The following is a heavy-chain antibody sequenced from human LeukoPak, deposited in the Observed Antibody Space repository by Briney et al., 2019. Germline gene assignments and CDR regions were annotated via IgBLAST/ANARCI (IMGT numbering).Heavy chain of an antibody. V-gene: IGHV3-11*06. Sequence: GGSLRLSCAASGFSFSDYYMGWIRQAPGKGLEWVSSISSSSSYIYYADSVKGRFTISRDNAKNSLYLQMNSLRAEDTAVYYCARETYYGSGSYYNDYYGMDVWGQGTTVTVSS. CDR2: ISSSSSYI. J-gene: IGHJ6*02. CDR1: GFSFSDYY. D-gene: IGHD3-10*01. CDR3: ARETYYGSGSYYNDYYGMDV.